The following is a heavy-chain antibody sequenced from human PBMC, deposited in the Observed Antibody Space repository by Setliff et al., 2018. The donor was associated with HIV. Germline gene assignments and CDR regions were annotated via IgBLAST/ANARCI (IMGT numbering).Heavy chain of an antibody. V-gene: IGHV3-21*01. CDR3: ARDPYYYDSSGYGPRAFDI. D-gene: IGHD3-22*01. J-gene: IGHJ3*02. CDR2: ISSSSSYI. CDR1: GFTFDDYT. Sequence: GESLKISCAASGFTFDDYTMHWVRQAPGKGLEWVSSISSSSSYIFYADSVKGRFTISRDNAKNSLYLQMNSLRAEDTAVYYCARDPYYYDSSGYGPRAFDIWGQGTMVTVSS.